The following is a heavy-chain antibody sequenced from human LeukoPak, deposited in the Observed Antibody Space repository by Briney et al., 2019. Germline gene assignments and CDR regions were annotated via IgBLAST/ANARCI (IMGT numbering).Heavy chain of an antibody. CDR2: ISWNSGSI. CDR1: GFTFDDYA. CDR3: AKGRVGRFLYD. J-gene: IGHJ4*02. Sequence: GGSLRLSCAASGFTFDDYAMHWVRQAPGKGLEWVSGISWNSGSIGYADSVKGRFTISRDNAKNTLYLQMNSLRAEDTAVYYCAKGRVGRFLYDWGQGTLVTVSS. V-gene: IGHV3-9*01. D-gene: IGHD3-3*01.